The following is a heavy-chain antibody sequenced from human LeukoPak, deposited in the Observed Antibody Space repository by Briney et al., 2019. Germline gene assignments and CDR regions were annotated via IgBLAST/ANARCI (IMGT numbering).Heavy chain of an antibody. D-gene: IGHD3-3*01. Sequence: GGSLRLSCAASGFTVSSNYMSRVRQAPGKVLEWVSVIYSGGSTYYADSVKGRFTISRDNSKNTLYLQMNSLRAEDTAVYYCARDSYRYDFWSGYFGYWGQGTLVTVSS. CDR1: GFTVSSNY. CDR2: IYSGGST. CDR3: ARDSYRYDFWSGYFGY. V-gene: IGHV3-66*01. J-gene: IGHJ4*02.